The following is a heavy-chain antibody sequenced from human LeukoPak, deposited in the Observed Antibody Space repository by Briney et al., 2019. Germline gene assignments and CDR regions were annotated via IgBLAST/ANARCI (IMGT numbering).Heavy chain of an antibody. CDR3: AKDQVIVLLTCFDS. Sequence: PWGSLTRSSAASRFTFSSYAMIWLRHAPGHGLEGVSAISGSGGSTYYAYYGRVRFTSARDNSKNTLDLQMKSLRGEDTAVYYCAKDQVIVLLTCFDSWGQGTLVTVSS. J-gene: IGHJ5*01. CDR1: RFTFSSYA. D-gene: IGHD2-8*01. V-gene: IGHV3-23*01. CDR2: ISGSGGST.